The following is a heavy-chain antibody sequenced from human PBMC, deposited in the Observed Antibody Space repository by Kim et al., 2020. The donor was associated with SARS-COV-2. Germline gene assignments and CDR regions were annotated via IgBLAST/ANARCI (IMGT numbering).Heavy chain of an antibody. Sequence: GGSLRLSCAASGFTFDDYAMHWVRQAPGKGLEWVSGISWNSGSIGYADSVKGRFTISRDNAKNSLYLQMNSLRAEDTALYYCAKDNYYGSGSYISGRFDYWGQGTLVTVSS. J-gene: IGHJ4*02. D-gene: IGHD3-10*01. CDR1: GFTFDDYA. V-gene: IGHV3-9*01. CDR2: ISWNSGSI. CDR3: AKDNYYGSGSYISGRFDY.